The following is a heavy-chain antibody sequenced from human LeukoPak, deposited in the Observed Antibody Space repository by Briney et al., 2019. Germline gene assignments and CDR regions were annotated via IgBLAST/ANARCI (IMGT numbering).Heavy chain of an antibody. CDR1: GLTFSSYA. CDR3: AKDVYSGRYDPFDF. J-gene: IGHJ4*02. CDR2: ISGSGSNT. D-gene: IGHD1-26*01. Sequence: PGGSLRLSCAVSGLTFSSYALSWVRQAPGKGLEWVSRISGSGSNTYYAASLKGRFTIPRDTSKNTLFLQINSLRAEDTAVYYCAKDVYSGRYDPFDFWGQGTQVTVSS. V-gene: IGHV3-23*01.